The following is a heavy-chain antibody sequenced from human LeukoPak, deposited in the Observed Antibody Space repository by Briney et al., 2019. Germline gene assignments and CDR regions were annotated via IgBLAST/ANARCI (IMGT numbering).Heavy chain of an antibody. J-gene: IGHJ6*02. CDR3: ARGLGRNYVLSYYGMDV. CDR2: IGTAGDT. CDR1: XFTFSSYD. D-gene: IGHD1-7*01. V-gene: IGHV3-13*01. Sequence: ASXFTFSSYDMHWVRHATGKGVEXVSXIGTAGDTYYPGSVKGRFTISRENAKNSFYLQMNSLRAGDTAVYYCARGLGRNYVLSYYGMDVWGQGTTATVSS.